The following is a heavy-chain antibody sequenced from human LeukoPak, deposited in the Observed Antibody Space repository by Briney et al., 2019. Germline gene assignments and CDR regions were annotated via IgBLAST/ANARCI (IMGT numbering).Heavy chain of an antibody. Sequence: APVKVSCKVPGYTLTELSMHWVRQAPGKGLEWMGGFDPEDGETIYAQKFQGRVTMTEDTSTDTAYMELSSLRSEDTAVYYCAQYCTNGVCRYYFDYWGQGTLVTVSS. CDR3: AQYCTNGVCRYYFDY. CDR2: FDPEDGET. J-gene: IGHJ4*02. CDR1: GYTLTELS. D-gene: IGHD2-8*01. V-gene: IGHV1-24*01.